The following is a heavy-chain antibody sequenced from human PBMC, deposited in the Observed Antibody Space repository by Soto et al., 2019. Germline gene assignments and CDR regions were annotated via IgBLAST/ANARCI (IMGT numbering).Heavy chain of an antibody. V-gene: IGHV3-30*18. J-gene: IGHJ6*02. CDR2: ISYDGSNK. D-gene: IGHD6-13*01. CDR3: AKDPSSIWFFPGDSDGMDV. Sequence: QVQLVESGGGVVQPGRSLRLSCAASGFTFSSYGMHWVRQAPGKGLEWVAVISYDGSNKYYADSVKGRFTISRDNSKNTLYLQMNSLRAEHTAVYSGAKDPSSIWFFPGDSDGMDVWGQGTTVTFSS. CDR1: GFTFSSYG.